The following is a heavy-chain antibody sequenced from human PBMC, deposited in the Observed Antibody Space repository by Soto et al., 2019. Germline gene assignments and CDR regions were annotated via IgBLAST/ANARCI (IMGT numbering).Heavy chain of an antibody. Sequence: ASVKVSCKASGYTFTSYGISWVRQAPGQGLEWMGWISAYNGNTNYAQKLQGRVTMTTDTSTSTAYMELRSLRSDDTAVYYCARDDMSRIVVVLAAIPSPMDVWGQGTTVTVSS. CDR1: GYTFTSYG. CDR3: ARDDMSRIVVVLAAIPSPMDV. D-gene: IGHD2-2*02. J-gene: IGHJ6*02. CDR2: ISAYNGNT. V-gene: IGHV1-18*01.